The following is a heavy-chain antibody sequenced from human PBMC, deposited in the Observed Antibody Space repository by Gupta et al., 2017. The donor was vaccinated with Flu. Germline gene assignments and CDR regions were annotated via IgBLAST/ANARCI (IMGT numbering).Heavy chain of an antibody. Sequence: HVQLLQSASQVQRSGASVTVSCKVSGFTFIAYYIHWMRQAPGQGLEWRGWRNPNTGVRTYAQKVQGRVAMTRDTSVNTAYRMLTSLGSDDTAVYYCSRAPSSGSLWHFDNWGQGTVVTVSS. CDR1: GFTFIAYY. CDR3: SRAPSSGSLWHFDN. J-gene: IGHJ4*02. D-gene: IGHD1-26*01. V-gene: IGHV1-2*02. CDR2: RNPNTGVR.